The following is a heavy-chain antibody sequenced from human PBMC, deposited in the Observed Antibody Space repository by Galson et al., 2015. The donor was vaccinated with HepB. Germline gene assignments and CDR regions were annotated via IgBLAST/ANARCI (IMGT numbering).Heavy chain of an antibody. Sequence: SLRLSCAASGFTFRSYAMSWVRQAPGKGLEWVSGIGGSGFSTYYADSVKGRFTISRDNSKNTLYLQMNSLRVEYTAVYYCAKPPPTPYNNKAYLTAFDNWGQGTLVTVSS. CDR3: AKPPPTPYNNKAYLTAFDN. V-gene: IGHV3-23*01. J-gene: IGHJ4*02. CDR2: IGGSGFST. CDR1: GFTFRSYA. D-gene: IGHD1-14*01.